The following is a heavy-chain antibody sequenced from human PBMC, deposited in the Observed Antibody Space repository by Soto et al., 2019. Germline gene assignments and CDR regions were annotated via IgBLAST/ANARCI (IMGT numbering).Heavy chain of an antibody. CDR1: GFTFSSYS. D-gene: IGHD1-26*01. CDR3: AKGSGSYGRDYFDD. V-gene: IGHV3-23*01. Sequence: XGSLRLSCAASGFTFSSYSMSWARQAPGKGLDWVSAISVSGGSTYYADSVKGRFTISRDNSKNTLYLQMNSLRAEDTAVYYCAKGSGSYGRDYFDDWAQGTLVTVSS. J-gene: IGHJ4*02. CDR2: ISVSGGST.